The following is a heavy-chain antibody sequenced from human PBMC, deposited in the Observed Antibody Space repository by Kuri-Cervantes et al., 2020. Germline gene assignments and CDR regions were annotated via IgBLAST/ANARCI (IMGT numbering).Heavy chain of an antibody. D-gene: IGHD6-19*01. CDR2: IYYSGST. CDR1: GGSISSGDYY. V-gene: IGHV4-30-4*08. CDR3: ARSPRSVAGTDY. Sequence: SETLSLTCTVSGGSISSGDYYWSWIRQPPGKGLEWIGYIYYSGSTYYNPSLKSRVTISVDTSKNQFSLKLSSVTAADTAVYYCARSPRSVAGTDYWGQGTLVTVSS. J-gene: IGHJ4*02.